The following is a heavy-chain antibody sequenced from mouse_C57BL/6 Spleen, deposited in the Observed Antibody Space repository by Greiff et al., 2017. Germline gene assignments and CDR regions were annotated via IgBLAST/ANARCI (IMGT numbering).Heavy chain of an antibody. CDR1: GYTFTDYN. CDR3: ARGRDVWYFDV. V-gene: IGHV1-18*01. J-gene: IGHJ1*03. CDR2: INPNNGGT. D-gene: IGHD3-3*01. Sequence: VQLQQSGPELVKPGASVKIPCKASGYTFTDYNMDWVKQSHGKSLEWIGDINPNNGGTIYNQKFKGKATLTVDKSSSTAYMELRSLTSEDTAVYYYARGRDVWYFDVWGTGTTVTVSS.